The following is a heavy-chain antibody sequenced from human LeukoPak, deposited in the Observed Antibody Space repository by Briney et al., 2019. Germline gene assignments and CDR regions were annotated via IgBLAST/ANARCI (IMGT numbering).Heavy chain of an antibody. D-gene: IGHD2-21*01. V-gene: IGHV3-21*01. J-gene: IGHJ4*02. CDR3: ARYSLQAFDY. Sequence: GRSLRLSCAASGFTFDDYAMHWVRQAPGKGLEWVSSISSSSSYIYYADSVKGRFTISRDNAKNSLYLQMNSLRAEDTAVYYCARYSLQAFDYWGQGTLVTVSS. CDR1: GFTFDDYA. CDR2: ISSSSSYI.